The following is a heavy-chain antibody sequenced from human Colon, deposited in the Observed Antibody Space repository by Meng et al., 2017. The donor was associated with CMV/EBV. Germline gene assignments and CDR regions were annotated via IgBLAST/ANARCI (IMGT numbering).Heavy chain of an antibody. CDR3: ARAPDYGGNSPFDY. Sequence: VYGGSFSGYSWSWILQPPGKGLEWIGEINHSGSTNYNPSLKSRVTISVDTSKNQLSLKLTSVTAADTAVYYCARAPDYGGNSPFDYWGQGTLVTVSS. V-gene: IGHV4-34*01. CDR2: INHSGST. J-gene: IGHJ4*02. CDR1: GGSFSGYS. D-gene: IGHD4-23*01.